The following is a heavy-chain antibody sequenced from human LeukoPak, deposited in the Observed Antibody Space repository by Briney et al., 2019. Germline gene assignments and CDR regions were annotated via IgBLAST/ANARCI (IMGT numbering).Heavy chain of an antibody. Sequence: GASVKVSCKASGYTFTFYDIQWVRQAPGQGLEWMGWINTNTGNPTYAQGFTGRFVFSLDTSVSTAYLQISSLKAEDTAVYYCARPLGYGGNSNWFDPWGQGTLVTVSS. CDR2: INTNTGNP. D-gene: IGHD4-23*01. J-gene: IGHJ5*02. CDR3: ARPLGYGGNSNWFDP. V-gene: IGHV7-4-1*02. CDR1: GYTFTFYD.